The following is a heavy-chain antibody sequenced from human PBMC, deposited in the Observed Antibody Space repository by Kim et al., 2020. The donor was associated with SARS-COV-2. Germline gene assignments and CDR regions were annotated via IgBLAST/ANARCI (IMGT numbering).Heavy chain of an antibody. J-gene: IGHJ5*02. Sequence: ASVKVSCKASGYTFTSYDINWVRQATGQGLQWMGWMNPDSGNTGYAQKFQGRVTMSRNTSDSTAYMELSSLGSEDTAVYYCARGHRGYCSGGNCYLGYWFDTWGQGTLVTVSS. V-gene: IGHV1-8*01. CDR3: ARGHRGYCSGGNCYLGYWFDT. CDR1: GYTFTSYD. CDR2: MNPDSGNT. D-gene: IGHD2-15*01.